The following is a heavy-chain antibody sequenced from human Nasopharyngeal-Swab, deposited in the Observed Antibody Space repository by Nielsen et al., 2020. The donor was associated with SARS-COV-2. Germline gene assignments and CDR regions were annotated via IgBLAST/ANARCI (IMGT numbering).Heavy chain of an antibody. CDR2: IYSGGST. V-gene: IGHV3-66*01. Sequence: GESLKISCAASGFTVSSNYMSWVRQAPGKGLEWVSVIYSGGSTYYADSVKGRFTISRDNSKNTLYLQMNSLRAEDTAVYYCARDQFTTVTTLWRYWGQGTLVTVSS. D-gene: IGHD4-17*01. CDR1: GFTVSSNY. CDR3: ARDQFTTVTTLWRY. J-gene: IGHJ4*02.